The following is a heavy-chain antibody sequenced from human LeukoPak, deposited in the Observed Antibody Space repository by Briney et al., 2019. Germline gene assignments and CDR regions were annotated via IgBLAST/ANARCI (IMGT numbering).Heavy chain of an antibody. V-gene: IGHV1-24*01. D-gene: IGHD1-20*01. CDR2: FDPEDGET. Sequence: ASVKVSCKVSGYTLTELSMHWVRPAPGKGLEWMGGFDPEDGETIYAQKFQGRVTMTEDTSTDTAYMELSSLRSEDTAVYYCAVSLTGEYYFDYWGQGTLVTVSS. J-gene: IGHJ4*02. CDR1: GYTLTELS. CDR3: AVSLTGEYYFDY.